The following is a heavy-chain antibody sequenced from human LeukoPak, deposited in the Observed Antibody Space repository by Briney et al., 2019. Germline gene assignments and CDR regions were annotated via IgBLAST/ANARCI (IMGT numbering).Heavy chain of an antibody. D-gene: IGHD5-12*01. Sequence: GTLSLTCDVSGGSITSSNWWSWVRQPPGKGLEWIGEIYHNGDTNYNPSLKSRVTISVDKSKNQFSLKVRSVTAADTAQYYCARGYSGYDYYFDYWGQGTLVTVSS. CDR3: ARGYSGYDYYFDY. CDR2: IYHNGDT. V-gene: IGHV4-4*02. J-gene: IGHJ4*02. CDR1: GGSITSSNW.